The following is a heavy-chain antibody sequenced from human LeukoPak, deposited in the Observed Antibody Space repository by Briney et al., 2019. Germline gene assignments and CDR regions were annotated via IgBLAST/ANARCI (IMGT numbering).Heavy chain of an antibody. V-gene: IGHV1-69*05. Sequence: GASVKVSCKASGGTFSSYAISWVRQAPGQGLEWMGGIIPIFGTANYAQKFQGRVTITTDESTSTAYMELSSLRSEDTAVYYCASSGLSSSSSNFDYWGQGTLATVSS. CDR2: IIPIFGTA. CDR3: ASSGLSSSSSNFDY. D-gene: IGHD6-6*01. CDR1: GGTFSSYA. J-gene: IGHJ4*02.